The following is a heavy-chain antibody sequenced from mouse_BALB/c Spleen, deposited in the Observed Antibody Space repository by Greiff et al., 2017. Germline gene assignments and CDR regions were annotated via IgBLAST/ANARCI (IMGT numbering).Heavy chain of an antibody. V-gene: IGHV1-7*01. CDR1: GYTFTSYW. CDR3: ARSYYGSSPYYAMDY. D-gene: IGHD1-1*01. CDR2: INPSTGYT. J-gene: IGHJ4*01. Sequence: VQLVESGAELAKPGASVKMSCKASGYTFTSYWMHWVKQRPGQGLEWIGYINPSTGYTEYNQKFKDKATLTADKSSSTAYMQLSSLTSEDSAVYYCARSYYGSSPYYAMDYWGQGTSVTVSS.